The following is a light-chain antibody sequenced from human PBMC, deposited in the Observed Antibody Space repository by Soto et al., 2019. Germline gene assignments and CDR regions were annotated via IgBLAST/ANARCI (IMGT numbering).Light chain of an antibody. CDR2: DVS. V-gene: IGLV2-14*01. Sequence: QSALTQPASVSRSPGQSITISCIGTSSDVGGYDYVSWYRQHPGKAPKLMIYDVSNRASGVSNRFSGSKSGNTASLTISGLQAEDEADYYCCSFTSITGVVVFGGGTKLTVL. CDR1: SSDVGGYDY. J-gene: IGLJ3*02. CDR3: CSFTSITGVVV.